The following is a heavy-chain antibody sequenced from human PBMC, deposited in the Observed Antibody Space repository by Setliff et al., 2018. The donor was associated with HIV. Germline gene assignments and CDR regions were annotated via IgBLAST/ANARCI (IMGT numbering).Heavy chain of an antibody. D-gene: IGHD4-17*01. CDR1: GFTFSTYA. J-gene: IGHJ4*02. CDR2: ISYDGNNK. CDR3: AKDGYSDYLNSYFDY. Sequence: GGSLRLSCAASGFTFSTYAMHWVRQAPGKGLEWVSVISYDGNNKYYADSVKGRFTISRDNSKNTLYLQMNSLRAEDTAVYYCAKDGYSDYLNSYFDYWGQGTLVTVSS. V-gene: IGHV3-30-3*01.